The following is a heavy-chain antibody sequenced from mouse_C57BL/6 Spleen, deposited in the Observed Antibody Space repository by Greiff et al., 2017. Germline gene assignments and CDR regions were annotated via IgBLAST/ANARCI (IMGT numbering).Heavy chain of an antibody. CDR2: IWTGGGT. D-gene: IGHD1-1*01. Sequence: VQVVESGPGLVAPSQSLSITCTVSGFSLTSSAISWVRQPPGKGLEWLGVIWTGGGTNYNSALKSRLSISKDNSKSQVFLKMNSLQTDDTARYYCTTFTTVVAPYYAMDYWGQGTSVTVSS. J-gene: IGHJ4*01. CDR3: TTFTTVVAPYYAMDY. V-gene: IGHV2-9-1*01. CDR1: GFSLTSSA.